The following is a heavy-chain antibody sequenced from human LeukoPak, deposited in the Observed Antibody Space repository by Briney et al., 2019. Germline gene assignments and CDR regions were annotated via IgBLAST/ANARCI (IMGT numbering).Heavy chain of an antibody. CDR3: ARGDRVGSSGYYFDN. CDR2: LYYSGST. D-gene: IGHD3-10*01. V-gene: IGHV4-61*01. CDR1: GGSVNSGRYY. J-gene: IGHJ4*02. Sequence: PSETLSLTCTVYGGSVNSGRYYWSCIRRPPGKGLEWIGYLYYSGSTGYNPSLRSRVTMSVDTSNNQCSLELSSVTAADTAVYYCARGDRVGSSGYYFDNWGQGTLVTVSS.